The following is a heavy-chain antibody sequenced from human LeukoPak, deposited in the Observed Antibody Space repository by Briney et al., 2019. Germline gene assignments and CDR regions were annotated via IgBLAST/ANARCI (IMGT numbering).Heavy chain of an antibody. J-gene: IGHJ4*02. CDR2: INHSGST. V-gene: IGHV4-34*01. CDR3: ARGWYSSSWSDY. CDR1: GGSFSGYY. Sequence: SETLSLTCAVYGGSFSGYYWSWIRQPPGKGLEWIGEINHSGSTNYNPSLKSRVTISVDTSKNQFSLKLSSVTAADTAVYYCARGWYSSSWSDYWGQGTLATVSS. D-gene: IGHD6-13*01.